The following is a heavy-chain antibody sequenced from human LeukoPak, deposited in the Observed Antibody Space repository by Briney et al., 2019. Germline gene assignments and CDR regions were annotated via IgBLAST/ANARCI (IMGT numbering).Heavy chain of an antibody. CDR1: GYIFTRYG. CDR2: ISAHNGNT. J-gene: IGHJ4*02. CDR3: AGDPDYGGNSGELDY. Sequence: ASVKVSCKASGYIFTRYGVSWVRQAPGQGLEWMGWISAHNGNTNYAQKLQGRLTMTTDRTTNTVYMELRSLRSDDTAMYYCAGDPDYGGNSGELDYWGQGTLVTVPS. V-gene: IGHV1-18*01. D-gene: IGHD4-23*01.